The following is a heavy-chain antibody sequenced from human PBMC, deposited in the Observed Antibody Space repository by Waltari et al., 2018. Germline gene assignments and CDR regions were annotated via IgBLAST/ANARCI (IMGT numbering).Heavy chain of an antibody. D-gene: IGHD6-13*01. CDR2: IYSGGST. J-gene: IGHJ2*01. CDR3: ARDRRYSSSWYWYFDL. CDR1: GFTVSSNY. Sequence: EVQLVESGGGLIQPGGSPRLSCAASGFTVSSNYMSWVRQAPGKGLEWVSVIYSGGSTYYADSVKGRFTISRDNSKNTLYLQMNSLRAEDTAVYYCARDRRYSSSWYWYFDLWGRGTLVTVSS. V-gene: IGHV3-53*01.